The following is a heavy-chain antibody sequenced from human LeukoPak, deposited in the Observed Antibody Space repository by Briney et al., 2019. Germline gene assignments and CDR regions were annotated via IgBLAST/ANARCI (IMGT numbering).Heavy chain of an antibody. J-gene: IGHJ4*02. V-gene: IGHV3-7*01. Sequence: GGSLRLSCAASGFIFTNYFMSWVRQAPGKGLGWVASIKHDGSEKYYVDSVRGRFTISRDNTMNSLYLQMSSLRAEDTAVYYCASDRGWRTSGYYLYYFEYWGQGTLVTFSS. D-gene: IGHD3-3*01. CDR3: ASDRGWRTSGYYLYYFEY. CDR1: GFIFTNYF. CDR2: IKHDGSEK.